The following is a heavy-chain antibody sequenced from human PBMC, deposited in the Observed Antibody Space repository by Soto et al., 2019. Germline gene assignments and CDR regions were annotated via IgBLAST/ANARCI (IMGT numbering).Heavy chain of an antibody. J-gene: IGHJ6*02. CDR3: ARDKIAVADNYYYDYGMDV. D-gene: IGHD6-19*01. Sequence: QVQLVQSGAEVKKPGSSVKVSCKASGGTFSSYAISWVRQAPGQGLEWMGGIIPIFGTANYAQKFQGRVTTTADEXXSXAXRELSSLRSEDTAVYYCARDKIAVADNYYYDYGMDVWGQGTTVTVSS. V-gene: IGHV1-69*12. CDR2: IIPIFGTA. CDR1: GGTFSSYA.